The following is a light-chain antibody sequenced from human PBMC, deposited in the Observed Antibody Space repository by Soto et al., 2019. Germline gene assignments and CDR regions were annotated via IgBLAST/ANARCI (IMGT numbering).Light chain of an antibody. CDR2: SAS. CDR3: QKYNSAPLT. V-gene: IGKV1-27*01. J-gene: IGKJ3*01. CDR1: QAISIY. Sequence: DIQLTQSPPSLSASVGDRVTITCRASQAISIYVAWYQQKPGKIPKLLIFSASTVQSGVPSRFSGSGSGTEFTLTISNLQPEDVATYYCQKYNSAPLTFGPGTKVDLK.